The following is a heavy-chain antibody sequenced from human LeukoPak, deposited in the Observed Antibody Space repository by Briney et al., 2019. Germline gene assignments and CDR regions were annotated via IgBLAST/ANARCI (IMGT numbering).Heavy chain of an antibody. V-gene: IGHV3-49*04. CDR3: ARERRHDIMTAHYFDY. CDR1: GFTFSAYT. Sequence: GGYLRLSCTTSGFTFSAYTMNWVRQAPGKGLEWVGFIRTKGYGGATEYAASVKGRLAISRDDSKTIPILQMNSLKTEDTAIYYCARERRHDIMTAHYFDYWGQGTLVTVSS. D-gene: IGHD2-8*01. CDR2: IRTKGYGGAT. J-gene: IGHJ4*02.